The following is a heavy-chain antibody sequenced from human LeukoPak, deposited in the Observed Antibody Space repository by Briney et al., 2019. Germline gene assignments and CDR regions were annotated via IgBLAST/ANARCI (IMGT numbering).Heavy chain of an antibody. CDR2: IYYSGST. D-gene: IGHD3-16*01. CDR3: ARAGGFFSPFGY. V-gene: IGHV4-31*11. Sequence: TLSLTCAVYGGSFSGYYWSWIRQHPGKGLEWIGYIYYSGSTYYNPSLKSRVTISVDTSKNQFSLKLSSVTAADTAVYYCARAGGFFSPFGYWGQGTLVTVSS. J-gene: IGHJ4*02. CDR1: GGSFSGYY.